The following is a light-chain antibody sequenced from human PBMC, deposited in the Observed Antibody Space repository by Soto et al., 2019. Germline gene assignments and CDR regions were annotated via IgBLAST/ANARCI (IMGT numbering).Light chain of an antibody. CDR3: TPYAGSDNVI. CDR1: SSDVGGHNY. J-gene: IGLJ2*01. Sequence: QSVLTQPPSASGSPGQSVTISCTGTSSDVGGHNYVSWYQQHPGKAPKLLIYEVIQRPSGVRDRFSGSKSGNTASLTVSGLQAEDEADYYCTPYAGSDNVIFGGGTKLPVL. V-gene: IGLV2-8*01. CDR2: EVI.